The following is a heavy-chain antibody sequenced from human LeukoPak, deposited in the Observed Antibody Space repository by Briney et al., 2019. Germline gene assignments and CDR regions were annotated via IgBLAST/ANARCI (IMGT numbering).Heavy chain of an antibody. CDR1: GFTFSSYS. Sequence: AGGSLRLSCAASGFTFSSYSMNWVRQAPGKGLEWVSSISSSSSYIYYADSVKGRFTISRDNSKNTLYLQMNSLRAEDTAVYYCARESSSYYYDSSGNGMDVWGQGTTVTVSS. CDR3: ARESSSYYYDSSGNGMDV. CDR2: ISSSSSYI. D-gene: IGHD3-22*01. V-gene: IGHV3-21*04. J-gene: IGHJ6*02.